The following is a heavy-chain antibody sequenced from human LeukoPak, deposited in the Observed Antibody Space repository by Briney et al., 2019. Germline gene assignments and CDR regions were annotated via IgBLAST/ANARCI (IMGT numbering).Heavy chain of an antibody. J-gene: IGHJ4*02. V-gene: IGHV3-30*04. CDR1: GFTFSSYV. Sequence: GGSLRLSCAASGFTFSSYVMHWVRQAPGKGLEWVAIISYDGSNEYYADSVKGRFTISRDNAKNTLYLHMNSLRAEDTAVYYCARGGRIQLERRGYFDYWGQGTLVTVSS. D-gene: IGHD1-1*01. CDR3: ARGGRIQLERRGYFDY. CDR2: ISYDGSNE.